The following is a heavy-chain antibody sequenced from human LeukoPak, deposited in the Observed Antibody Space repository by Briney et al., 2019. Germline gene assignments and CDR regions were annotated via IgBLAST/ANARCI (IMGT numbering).Heavy chain of an antibody. CDR3: ARTPAGYSTTWYDC. CDR1: GYTFTNYG. Sequence: ASVTVSCKASGYTFTNYGITWVRQAPGQGLEWMGWISAYNGNTSYAQKLQDRVTMTTDTSTTTAYMELRSLTSDDTAVYYCARTPAGYSTTWYDCWGQGTLVTVSS. D-gene: IGHD5-12*01. CDR2: ISAYNGNT. J-gene: IGHJ5*01. V-gene: IGHV1-18*01.